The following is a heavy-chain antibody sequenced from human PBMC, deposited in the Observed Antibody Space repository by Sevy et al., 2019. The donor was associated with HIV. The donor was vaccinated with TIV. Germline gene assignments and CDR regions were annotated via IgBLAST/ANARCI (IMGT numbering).Heavy chain of an antibody. CDR3: ARDGGLYDYVWGSYYSDY. CDR2: ISSSSSYI. CDR1: GFTFSSYS. V-gene: IGHV3-21*01. Sequence: GGSLRLSCAASGFTFSSYSMNWVRQAPGKGLEWVSSISSSSSYIYYADSVKGRFTISRDNAKNSLYLQMNSLGAEDTAVYYCARDGGLYDYVWGSYYSDYWGQGTLVTVSS. J-gene: IGHJ4*02. D-gene: IGHD3-16*01.